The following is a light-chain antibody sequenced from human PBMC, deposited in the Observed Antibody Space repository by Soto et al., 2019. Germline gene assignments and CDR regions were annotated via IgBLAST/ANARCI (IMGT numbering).Light chain of an antibody. V-gene: IGKV3D-20*02. CDR2: EAS. J-gene: IGKJ1*01. CDR1: QSVSGSY. Sequence: EIVLTQSPGTLSLSPGERATLSCRASQSVSGSYVAWYQQKPGQAPRLLIYEASRRATGIPARFSGSGSGTDFTLVISSLEPEDFAVYYCQQRYNWPWTFGQGTKVDI. CDR3: QQRYNWPWT.